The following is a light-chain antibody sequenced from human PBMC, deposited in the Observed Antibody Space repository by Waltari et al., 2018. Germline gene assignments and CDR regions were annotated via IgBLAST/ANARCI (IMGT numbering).Light chain of an antibody. CDR3: HQYDNRWT. J-gene: IGKJ1*01. V-gene: IGKV1-5*03. CDR2: RAF. Sequence: DIQMTQSPSTLSASVGDRVTITCRASHSVSDFLAWHQQKPGKAPKVLIYRAFNLASGVPSRFSGSGSVTEFTLTISSLQPDDFATYYCHQYDNRWTFGQGTTVEI. CDR1: HSVSDF.